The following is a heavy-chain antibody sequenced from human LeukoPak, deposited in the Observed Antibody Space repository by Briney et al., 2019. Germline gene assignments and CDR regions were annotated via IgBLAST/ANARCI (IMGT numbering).Heavy chain of an antibody. CDR1: GFTFSTYA. CDR3: ARDRSVGATPLDY. D-gene: IGHD1-26*01. J-gene: IGHJ4*02. Sequence: GGSLRLSCAASGFTFSTYAMSWVRQAPGKGLEWVSAISGSGVSTSYADSVKGRFTISRDNSKNTVFLQMNSLRAEDTAVYYCARDRSVGATPLDYWGQGTLVTVSS. V-gene: IGHV3-23*01. CDR2: ISGSGVST.